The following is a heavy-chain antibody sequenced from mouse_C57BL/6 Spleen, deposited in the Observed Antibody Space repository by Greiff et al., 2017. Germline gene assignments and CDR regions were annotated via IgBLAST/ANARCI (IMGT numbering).Heavy chain of an antibody. CDR3: ASTGDWYFDV. D-gene: IGHD4-1*01. CDR2: INPNNGGT. Sequence: EVQLQQSGPELVKPGASVKISCKASGYTFTDYYMNWVKQSHGKSLEWIGDINPNNGGTSYNQKFKGKATLTVDKSSSTAYMELRSLTSEDAAVYYCASTGDWYFDVWGTGTTVTVSS. V-gene: IGHV1-26*01. J-gene: IGHJ1*03. CDR1: GYTFTDYY.